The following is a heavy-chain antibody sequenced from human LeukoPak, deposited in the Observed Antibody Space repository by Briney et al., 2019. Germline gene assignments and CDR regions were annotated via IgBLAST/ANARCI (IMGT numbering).Heavy chain of an antibody. V-gene: IGHV3-23*01. CDR1: GFTFAGYA. CDR3: AHRGSSGPFDY. J-gene: IGHJ4*02. Sequence: PGGSLRLSCAASGFTFAGYAMTWVRQAPGKGLEWVSLISGSGGSTYYADVVKGRFTISRDNSKNALYLRMNSLRAEDTAVYYCAHRGSSGPFDYWGQGTLVTVSS. CDR2: ISGSGGST. D-gene: IGHD6-6*01.